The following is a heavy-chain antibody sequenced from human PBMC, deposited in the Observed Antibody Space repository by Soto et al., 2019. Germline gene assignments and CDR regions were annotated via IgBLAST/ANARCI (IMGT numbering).Heavy chain of an antibody. Sequence: SETLSPTCAVYGGSFSGYYWSWIRQPPGKGLEWIGEINHSGSTNYNPSLKSRVTISVDTSKNQFSLKLSSVTAADTAVYYCAGGGRLLWFGQRGPWNYWGQGTLVTVSS. J-gene: IGHJ4*02. CDR1: GGSFSGYY. V-gene: IGHV4-34*01. CDR2: INHSGST. D-gene: IGHD3-10*01. CDR3: AGGGRLLWFGQRGPWNY.